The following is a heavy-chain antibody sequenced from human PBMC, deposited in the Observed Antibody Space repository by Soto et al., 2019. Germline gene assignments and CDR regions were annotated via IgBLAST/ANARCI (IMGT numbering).Heavy chain of an antibody. CDR1: GFTFSNAW. CDR3: TTDRYCGGDCFSPYYYMDV. J-gene: IGHJ6*03. D-gene: IGHD2-21*01. Sequence: EVQLVESGGGLVKPGGSLRLSCAASGFTFSNAWMSWVRQAPGKGLEWVGRIKSKTDGGTTDYAAPVKGRFTISRDDSKITLYLQMNSLKTEDTAVYYCTTDRYCGGDCFSPYYYMDVWGKGTTVTVSS. CDR2: IKSKTDGGTT. V-gene: IGHV3-15*01.